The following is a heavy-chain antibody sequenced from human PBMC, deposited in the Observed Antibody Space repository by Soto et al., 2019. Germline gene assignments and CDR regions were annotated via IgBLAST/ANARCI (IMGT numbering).Heavy chain of an antibody. CDR3: ARSPGITGTTDY. CDR2: INSDGSST. D-gene: IGHD1-7*01. CDR1: GFTFSSYW. V-gene: IGHV3-74*01. Sequence: GGSLRLSCAASGFTFSSYWMHWVRQAPGKGLGWVSRINSDGSSTSYADSVKGRFTISRDNAKNTLYLQMNSLSAEDTAVYYCARSPGITGTTDYWGQGTLVTVSS. J-gene: IGHJ4*02.